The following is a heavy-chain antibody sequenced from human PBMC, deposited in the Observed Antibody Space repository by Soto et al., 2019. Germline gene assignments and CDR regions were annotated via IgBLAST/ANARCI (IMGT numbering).Heavy chain of an antibody. Sequence: QVQLQQSGPGLVKPSQTLSLTCAISGDSVSSNSAAWTWMRQSPWRGLEWLGRTYYRSTWSNDYALSVKSRITINPDTSNNQFSLHLNSVTPEDTAVYYCARQLAATGTAGTFDYWGQGTLVTVSS. CDR3: ARQLAATGTAGTFDY. D-gene: IGHD6-13*01. J-gene: IGHJ4*02. CDR1: GDSVSSNSAA. CDR2: TYYRSTWSN. V-gene: IGHV6-1*01.